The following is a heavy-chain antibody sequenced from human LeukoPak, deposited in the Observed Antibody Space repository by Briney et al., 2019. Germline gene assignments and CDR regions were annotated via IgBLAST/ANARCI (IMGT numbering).Heavy chain of an antibody. CDR1: GFTFSSYA. Sequence: GSLRLSCAASGFTFSSYAMRWVRQAPGKGLEWVSGISGSGGHTYCADSVKGRFTISRNNSKNTLYLQMNSLRAEDTAVYYCAKNPVAYYFDYWGQGTLVTVSS. V-gene: IGHV3-23*01. CDR2: ISGSGGHT. CDR3: AKNPVAYYFDY. J-gene: IGHJ4*02.